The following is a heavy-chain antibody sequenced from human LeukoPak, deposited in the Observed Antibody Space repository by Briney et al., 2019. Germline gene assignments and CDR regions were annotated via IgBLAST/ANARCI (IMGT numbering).Heavy chain of an antibody. Sequence: GGSLRLSCAASGFSFSRYWMSWVRQAPGKGLEWVANIKQDGSEKNYVESVKGRFTISRDNAKNSLYLQTNSLRAEATAVYYCARAGQEWFGELGFAQWGQGTLVIVSS. CDR2: IKQDGSEK. CDR1: GFSFSRYW. J-gene: IGHJ4*02. CDR3: ARAGQEWFGELGFAQ. V-gene: IGHV3-7*01. D-gene: IGHD3-10*01.